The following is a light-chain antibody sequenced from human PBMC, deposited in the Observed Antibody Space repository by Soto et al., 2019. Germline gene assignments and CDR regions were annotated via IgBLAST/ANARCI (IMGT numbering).Light chain of an antibody. Sequence: DIQMTQSPSSLSASVGDRVTIACRASQDISNYLAWYQQKPGKVPKLLIYDASTLQSGVPSRFSGSGSGTDFTLTISSLQPEDVATYYCQKYRSVTPWTFGQGTKVDIK. J-gene: IGKJ1*01. CDR1: QDISNY. V-gene: IGKV1-27*01. CDR3: QKYRSVTPWT. CDR2: DAS.